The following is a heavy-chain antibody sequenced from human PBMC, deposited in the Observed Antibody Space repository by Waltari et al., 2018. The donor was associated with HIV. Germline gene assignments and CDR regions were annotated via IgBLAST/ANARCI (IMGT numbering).Heavy chain of an antibody. J-gene: IGHJ3*02. CDR2: ISYDGSNK. CDR3: AKAAYDSSGFDAFDI. CDR1: GFPLSSHG. D-gene: IGHD3-22*01. V-gene: IGHV3-30*18. Sequence: QVQLVESGGGVVQPGRSLRLSGTASGFPLSSHGMHWVRQAPGKGLEWVAVISYDGSNKYYADSVKGRFTISRDNSKNTLYLQMNSLRAEDTAVYYCAKAAYDSSGFDAFDIWGQVTMVTVSS.